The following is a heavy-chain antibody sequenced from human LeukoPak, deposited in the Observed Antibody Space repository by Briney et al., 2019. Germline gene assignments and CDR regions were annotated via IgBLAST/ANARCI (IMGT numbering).Heavy chain of an antibody. J-gene: IGHJ6*03. D-gene: IGHD6-13*01. V-gene: IGHV1-8*01. Sequence: ASVKVSCRASGYTFTTYDVSWVRQAPGQGLEWVGWMNPYSGNTVYAHKFQGRVTMTRDTSISTAYMELSRLRSDDTAVYYCARGLVLGYYYMDVWGKGTTVTVSS. CDR2: MNPYSGNT. CDR1: GYTFTTYD. CDR3: ARGLVLGYYYMDV.